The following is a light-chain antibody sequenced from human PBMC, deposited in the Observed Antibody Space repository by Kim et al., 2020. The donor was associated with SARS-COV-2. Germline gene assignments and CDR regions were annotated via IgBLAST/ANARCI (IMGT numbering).Light chain of an antibody. CDR2: QDS. J-gene: IGLJ1*01. Sequence: VSRGQTASITCSGDKLGDKYACWYQQKPGQSPVLVIYQDSKRPSGIPERFSGSNSGNTATLTISGTQAMDEADYYCQAWDSSTKVFGTGTKVTVL. CDR3: QAWDSSTKV. CDR1: KLGDKY. V-gene: IGLV3-1*01.